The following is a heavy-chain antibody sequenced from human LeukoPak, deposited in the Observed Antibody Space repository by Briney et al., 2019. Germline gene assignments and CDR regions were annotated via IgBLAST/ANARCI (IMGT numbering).Heavy chain of an antibody. CDR1: GGSISSGVYY. Sequence: PSETLSLTCAVSGGSISSGVYYWSWIRQHPGKGLEWIGYIYYSGSTYYNPSLKSRVTISVDTSKNQFSLKLSSVTAADTAVYYCARGRGYYDSSGYYLDYWGQGTLVTVSS. CDR2: IYYSGST. V-gene: IGHV4-31*11. CDR3: ARGRGYYDSSGYYLDY. D-gene: IGHD3-22*01. J-gene: IGHJ4*02.